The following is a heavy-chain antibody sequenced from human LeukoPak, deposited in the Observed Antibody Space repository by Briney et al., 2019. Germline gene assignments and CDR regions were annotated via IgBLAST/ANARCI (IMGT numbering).Heavy chain of an antibody. J-gene: IGHJ4*02. CDR2: VNPNSGGA. Sequence: ASVKVSCKASGYTFTGFYMHWVRQAPGQGLEWMGRVNPNSGGANYAQKFQGRVTMTRDTSISTAYMELNRLRSGDTAMYYCASNLLNYDILTGYHFDYWGQGSLVTVSS. CDR3: ASNLLNYDILTGYHFDY. CDR1: GYTFTGFY. D-gene: IGHD3-9*01. V-gene: IGHV1-2*06.